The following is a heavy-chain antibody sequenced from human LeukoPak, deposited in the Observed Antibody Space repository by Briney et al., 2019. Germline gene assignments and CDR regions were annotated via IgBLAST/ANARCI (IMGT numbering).Heavy chain of an antibody. Sequence: TSETLSLTCTVSGGSISSYYWSWIRQPPGKGLEWIGYIYYSGSTNYNPSLKSRVTISVDTSKNQFSLKLSSVTAADTAVYYCASGRASGWYHDAFDIWGQGTMVTVSS. J-gene: IGHJ3*02. CDR2: IYYSGST. V-gene: IGHV4-59*01. D-gene: IGHD6-19*01. CDR1: GGSISSYY. CDR3: ASGRASGWYHDAFDI.